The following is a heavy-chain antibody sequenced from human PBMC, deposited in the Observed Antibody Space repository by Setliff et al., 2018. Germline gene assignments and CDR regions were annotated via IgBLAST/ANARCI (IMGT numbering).Heavy chain of an antibody. J-gene: IGHJ4*02. V-gene: IGHV4-39*01. Sequence: PSETLSLTCTVSGGSISSNNYYWGWIRQSPGTGLERIGSIFYNGMAYYNPSLKSRVTMSVDTSKNQFSLNLTSVTAADTAVYYCARASVVHAIAVGYWGQGTLVTVSS. CDR1: GGSISSNNYY. D-gene: IGHD2-15*01. CDR3: ARASVVHAIAVGY. CDR2: IFYNGMA.